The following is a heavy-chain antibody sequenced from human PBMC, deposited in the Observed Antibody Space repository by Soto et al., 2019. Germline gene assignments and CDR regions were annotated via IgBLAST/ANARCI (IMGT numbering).Heavy chain of an antibody. J-gene: IGHJ6*02. CDR2: ISGSGGNT. CDR3: AKGRQKDIVVVVAASGGMDV. D-gene: IGHD2-15*01. Sequence: EVQLLESGGGLVQPGGSLRLSCAASGFTFSSFAMTWVRQAPGKGLQWLSSISGSGGNTYYADSVKGRFTISRDNSKNRLNWQMNTLRAEDTAEYDCAKGRQKDIVVVVAASGGMDVWGQGTTVTVSS. CDR1: GFTFSSFA. V-gene: IGHV3-23*01.